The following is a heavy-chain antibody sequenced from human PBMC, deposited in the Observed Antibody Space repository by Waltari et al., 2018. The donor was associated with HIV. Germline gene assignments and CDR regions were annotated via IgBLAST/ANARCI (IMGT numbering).Heavy chain of an antibody. CDR3: AREKRFTYYGLDV. CDR1: GFTFSSYT. Sequence: EVQLVESGGGLVKPGGSLRLSCAASGFTFSSYTMNWVRQAPGKGLERVSSISTSSSYIYPTDSVKGRFTISRDNAKNSLYLQMNSLRVEDTAVYYCAREKRFTYYGLDVWGQGTTVTVSS. J-gene: IGHJ6*02. D-gene: IGHD3-3*01. CDR2: ISTSSSYI. V-gene: IGHV3-21*01.